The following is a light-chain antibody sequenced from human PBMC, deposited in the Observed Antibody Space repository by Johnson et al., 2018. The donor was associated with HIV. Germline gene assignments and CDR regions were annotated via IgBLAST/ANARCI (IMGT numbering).Light chain of an antibody. V-gene: IGLV1-51*02. Sequence: QSVLTQSPSVSAAPGQKVTISCSGSSSNIGNNYISWYQQFPGTAPKLLIYENNKRPSGIPDRFSGSKSGTSAPLDITGLQTGDEADYYCGTWDNSLSAGGVFGTGTKVTVL. CDR2: ENN. CDR1: SSNIGNNY. J-gene: IGLJ1*01. CDR3: GTWDNSLSAGGV.